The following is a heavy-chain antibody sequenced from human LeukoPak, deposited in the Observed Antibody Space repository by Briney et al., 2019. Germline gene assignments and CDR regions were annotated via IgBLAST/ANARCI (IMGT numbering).Heavy chain of an antibody. CDR2: INADGSIT. CDR1: GFPFSAHW. V-gene: IGHV3-74*01. Sequence: GGSLRLSCAASGFPFSAHWMHWVRQVPGKGLLWVSRINADGSITVYADSVKGRFTISRDNARNTLYLQMNSLRAEDTAVYHCASDSPYYGMDVWGQGTTVTVSS. CDR3: ASDSPYYGMDV. J-gene: IGHJ6*02.